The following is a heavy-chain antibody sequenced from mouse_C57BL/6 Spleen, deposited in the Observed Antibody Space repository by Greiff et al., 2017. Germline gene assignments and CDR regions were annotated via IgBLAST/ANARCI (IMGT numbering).Heavy chain of an antibody. CDR1: GYTFTSYW. Sequence: VQLQQPGAELVKPGASVKLSCKASGYTFTSYWMQWVKQRPGQGLEWIGEIDPSDSYTNYNQKFKGKATLTVDTSSSPAYMQLSSLTSEDSAVYYCARSNGSVDYWGQGTTLTVSS. D-gene: IGHD1-1*01. CDR2: IDPSDSYT. V-gene: IGHV1-50*01. J-gene: IGHJ2*01. CDR3: ARSNGSVDY.